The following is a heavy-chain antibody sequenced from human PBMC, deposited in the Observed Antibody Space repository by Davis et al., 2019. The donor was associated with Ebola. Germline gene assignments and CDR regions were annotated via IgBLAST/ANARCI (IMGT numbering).Heavy chain of an antibody. J-gene: IGHJ6*04. D-gene: IGHD3-9*01. CDR1: GFTFSSYW. CDR2: MKQDGSEK. Sequence: GESLKISCAASGFTFSSYWMSWVRQAPGKGLEWVANMKQDGSEKYYVDSVKGRFTISRDNAKNSLFLQMNSLRGEDAAVYYCARGGRWYDIMTEASHMDVWGKGATVAVSS. V-gene: IGHV3-7*01. CDR3: ARGGRWYDIMTEASHMDV.